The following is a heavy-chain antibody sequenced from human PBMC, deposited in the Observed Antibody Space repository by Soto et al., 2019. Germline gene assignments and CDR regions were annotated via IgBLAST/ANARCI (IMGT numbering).Heavy chain of an antibody. V-gene: IGHV3-7*01. CDR2: IKPDGSGE. CDR1: GITLSRDW. J-gene: IGHJ4*02. Sequence: EVQLVESGGGLVQPGGPLRLPCTASGITLSRDWMTWARQAPGKGLEWVASIKPDGSGEYYLDSVKGRFTISRDNTKNSLYLQANSLRAEDTAMYFCAKLLNGVTALDYWGQGTLVTVSS. CDR3: AKLLNGVTALDY. D-gene: IGHD2-21*02.